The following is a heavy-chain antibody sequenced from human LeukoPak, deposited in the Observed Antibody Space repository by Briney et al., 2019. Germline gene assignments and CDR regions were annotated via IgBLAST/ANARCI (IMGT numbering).Heavy chain of an antibody. CDR1: GFTFSRYW. J-gene: IGHJ4*01. Sequence: GSLRLSCAASGFTFSRYWMHWVRQAPGKGLVWVSRINTDGRTITYADSVKGRFTISRDNAKNTLYLQMNSLRAEDTAVYYCVRSAFLTTEFYLDYWGHGTLVTVSS. D-gene: IGHD4-11*01. CDR2: INTDGRTI. CDR3: VRSAFLTTEFYLDY. V-gene: IGHV3-74*01.